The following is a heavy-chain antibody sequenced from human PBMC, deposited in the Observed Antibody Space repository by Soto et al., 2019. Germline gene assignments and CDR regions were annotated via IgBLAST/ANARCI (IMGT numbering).Heavy chain of an antibody. Sequence: ETLSLTCAVSGYSISSGYYWGWVRQAPGKGLEWVSSVNGGGDREYYADFAKGRFILSRDNSKNTVFLQMQSLRDEDTALYYCAKGGASRGHYYGVDVWGQGTMVTVSS. CDR3: AKGGASRGHYYGVDV. D-gene: IGHD3-10*01. CDR2: VNGGGDRE. J-gene: IGHJ6*02. V-gene: IGHV3-23*01. CDR1: GYSISSGYY.